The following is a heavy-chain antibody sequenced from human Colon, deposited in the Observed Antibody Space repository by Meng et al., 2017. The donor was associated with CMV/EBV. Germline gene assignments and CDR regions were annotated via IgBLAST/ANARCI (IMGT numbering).Heavy chain of an antibody. CDR1: GDSINSGSYY. J-gene: IGHJ5*02. CDR3: ARGGDSRGGAWFDP. Sequence: LSLTCTVSGDSINSGSYYWTWIRQPPGKGLEWIGYIYCSGRAYYDPSLRSRLLISLDSSKNQFSLKLTSVTAADTAVYYCARGGDSRGGAWFDPWGQGTLVTVSS. V-gene: IGHV4-30-4*08. D-gene: IGHD3-22*01. CDR2: IYCSGRA.